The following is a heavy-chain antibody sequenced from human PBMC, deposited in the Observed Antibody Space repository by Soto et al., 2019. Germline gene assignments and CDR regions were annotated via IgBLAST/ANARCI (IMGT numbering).Heavy chain of an antibody. V-gene: IGHV3-21*01. CDR1: GFTFSSYS. J-gene: IGHJ4*02. CDR3: ARDRIVGATFDY. D-gene: IGHD1-26*01. CDR2: ISSSSYI. Sequence: PGGSLRLSCAASGFTFSSYSMNWVRQAPGKGLEWVSSISSSSYIYYADSVKGRFTISRDNAKNSLYLQMNSLRAEDTAVYYCARDRIVGATFDYWGQGTLVTVSS.